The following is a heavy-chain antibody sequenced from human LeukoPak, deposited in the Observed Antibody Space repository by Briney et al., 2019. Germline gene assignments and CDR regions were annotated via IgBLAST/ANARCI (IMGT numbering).Heavy chain of an antibody. CDR1: GYTFTGYY. CDR3: ARDPYSSSWYEEGFDY. J-gene: IGHJ4*02. D-gene: IGHD6-13*01. CDR2: INPNSGGT. Sequence: ASVKVSCKASGYTFTGYYMHWVRQAPGQGLEWMGWINPNSGGTNYAQKFQGRVTMTRDTSISTAYMELSRLRSDDTAVYYCARDPYSSSWYEEGFDYWGQGTLVTVSS. V-gene: IGHV1-2*02.